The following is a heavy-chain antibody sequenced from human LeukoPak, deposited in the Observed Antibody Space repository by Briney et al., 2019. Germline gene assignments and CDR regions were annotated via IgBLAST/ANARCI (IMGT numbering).Heavy chain of an antibody. Sequence: GESLKISCMGSVYSFTSYWIGWVRQMPGKGLEWKGIIYPGDSDTRYSPSFQGQVTISADKSISTAYLQWSSLKASDTAMYYCARGDMGGSDGDYFVYWGQRTLVTVSS. CDR1: VYSFTSYW. D-gene: IGHD2-15*01. J-gene: IGHJ4*02. V-gene: IGHV5-51*01. CDR3: ARGDMGGSDGDYFVY. CDR2: IYPGDSDT.